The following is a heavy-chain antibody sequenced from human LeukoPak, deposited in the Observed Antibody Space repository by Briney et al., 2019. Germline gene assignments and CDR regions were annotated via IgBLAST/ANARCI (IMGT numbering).Heavy chain of an antibody. V-gene: IGHV3-53*01. J-gene: IGHJ6*03. CDR1: LLAVCSNY. CDR2: IYIGGST. Sequence: GGSLSLSRAASLLAVCSNYMSWVRQAPGKGLERVSVIYIGGSTYYADSVKGRFTISRDNSKNTLYLQMNSLRAEDTAVYDCARDSVGVQGSGSYFVYYYYMDVWGKGTTVSISS. CDR3: ARDSVGVQGSGSYFVYYYYMDV. D-gene: IGHD3-10*01.